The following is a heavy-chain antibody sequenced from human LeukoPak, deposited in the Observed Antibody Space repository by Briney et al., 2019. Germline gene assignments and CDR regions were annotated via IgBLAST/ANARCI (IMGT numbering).Heavy chain of an antibody. CDR3: ARDRSSVAYYYFGMDV. CDR2: ISWNGGNI. D-gene: IGHD2-15*01. V-gene: IGHV3-9*01. Sequence: GGSLRLSCAASGFTFGDSAMHWVRQAPGKGLEWVSVISWNGGNIGYADSVKGRFTISRDNAKNSLYLQMNSLRAEDTALYYCARDRSSVAYYYFGMDVWGQGTTVTVSS. CDR1: GFTFGDSA. J-gene: IGHJ6*02.